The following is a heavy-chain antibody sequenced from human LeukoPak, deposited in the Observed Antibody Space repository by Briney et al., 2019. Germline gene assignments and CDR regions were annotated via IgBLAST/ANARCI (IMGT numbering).Heavy chain of an antibody. Sequence: ASVKVSCKASGYTFTSYDINWVRQATGQGLVWMGWMNPSSGNTGYAQKFQGRVTMTRNTSISTAYMELSSLRSEDTAVYYCARGPGIAAADAFDYWGQGTLVTVSS. CDR2: MNPSSGNT. CDR3: ARGPGIAAADAFDY. CDR1: GYTFTSYD. J-gene: IGHJ4*02. V-gene: IGHV1-8*01. D-gene: IGHD6-13*01.